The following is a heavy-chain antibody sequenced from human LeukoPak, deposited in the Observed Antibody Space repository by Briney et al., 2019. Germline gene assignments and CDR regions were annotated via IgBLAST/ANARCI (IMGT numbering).Heavy chain of an antibody. CDR1: GYTFTNYG. Sequence: ASVKVSCKASGYTFTNYGIIWVRQAPGQGLEWMGWISTDNGNTNYVQKLQGRVTMTTDTSTSTAYMELRSLRSDDTAVYYCAREVSRVRGGLGAFDIWGQGTMVTVSS. CDR2: ISTDNGNT. CDR3: AREVSRVRGGLGAFDI. D-gene: IGHD3-10*01. J-gene: IGHJ3*02. V-gene: IGHV1-18*01.